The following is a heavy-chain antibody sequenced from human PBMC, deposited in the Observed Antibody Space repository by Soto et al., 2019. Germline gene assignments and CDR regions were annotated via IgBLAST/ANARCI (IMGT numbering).Heavy chain of an antibody. Sequence: DVQLVESGGGLVKPGGSLRLSCAASGFTFSSYSMNWVRQAPGKGLEWVSSISSSSSYIYYADSVKGRFTISRDNAKNSLYLQMSSLRAEDTAVYYGARDPSGRKFVDGWFDPWGQGTLVTVSS. D-gene: IGHD3-10*01. CDR3: ARDPSGRKFVDGWFDP. CDR2: ISSSSSYI. V-gene: IGHV3-21*01. CDR1: GFTFSSYS. J-gene: IGHJ5*02.